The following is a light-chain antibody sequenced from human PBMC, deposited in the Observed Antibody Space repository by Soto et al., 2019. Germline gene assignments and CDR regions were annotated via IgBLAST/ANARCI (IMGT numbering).Light chain of an antibody. Sequence: DTQLTQSPSAMAASIGDRVTITCRASQDINDYLAWYQQKPGKAPRRLIYFASRLKSGVPSRFSGSGSGKEFTLTISSLQPEDFATYYCLKHRRYPWTFGQGTTVEMK. CDR3: LKHRRYPWT. J-gene: IGKJ1*01. CDR2: FAS. V-gene: IGKV1-17*03. CDR1: QDINDY.